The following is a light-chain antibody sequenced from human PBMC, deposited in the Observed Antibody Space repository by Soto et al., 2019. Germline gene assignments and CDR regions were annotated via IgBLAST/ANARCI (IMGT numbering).Light chain of an antibody. CDR2: GAY. J-gene: IGKJ4*01. CDR1: QSVSSN. CDR3: KQYNNWPLT. V-gene: IGKV3-15*01. Sequence: EIVMTQSPATLSVSPGERATLSCRASQSVSSNLAWYQQQPGQAPRLLIYGAYTRATGFPARFSGSGSGTEFTLTIRSLQSEDFAVYYCKQYNNWPLTVGGGTKVDIK.